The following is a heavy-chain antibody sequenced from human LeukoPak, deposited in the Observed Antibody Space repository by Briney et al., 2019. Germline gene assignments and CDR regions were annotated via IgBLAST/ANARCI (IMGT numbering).Heavy chain of an antibody. CDR2: INHSGST. V-gene: IGHV4-34*01. D-gene: IGHD2-15*01. Sequence: SETLSLTCGVSGYSITNGYYWSWIRQPPGKGLEWIGEINHSGSTNYNPSLKSRVTISVDTSKNQFSLKLSSVTAADTAVYYCARGDCSGGSCYSSYWGQGTLVTVSS. J-gene: IGHJ4*02. CDR3: ARGDCSGGSCYSSY. CDR1: GYSITNGYY.